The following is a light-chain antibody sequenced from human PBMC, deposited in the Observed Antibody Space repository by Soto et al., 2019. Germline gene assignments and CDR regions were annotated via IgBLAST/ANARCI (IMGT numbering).Light chain of an antibody. J-gene: IGLJ2*01. CDR1: SSDVGGYNY. CDR2: DVS. Sequence: QSALTQPASVSGSPGQSITISCTGTSSDVGGYNYVSWYQQHPGKAPKLMIYDVSNRPSGVSNRFSGSKSGNTASLTISGLQAEDEADYYCSSYTSSSTVVFGGWNKLTVL. V-gene: IGLV2-14*03. CDR3: SSYTSSSTVV.